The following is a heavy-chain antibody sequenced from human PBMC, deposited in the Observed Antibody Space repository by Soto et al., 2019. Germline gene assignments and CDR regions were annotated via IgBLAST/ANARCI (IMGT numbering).Heavy chain of an antibody. V-gene: IGHV1-3*04. CDR1: GYTFTNYP. CDR3: TSGHCSGDCYSEY. CDR2: ISTGSGNT. J-gene: IGHJ4*02. D-gene: IGHD2-15*01. Sequence: ASVKVSCKASGYTFTNYPMQWVRQAPGQGLEWLGWISTGSGNTKCSQKFQARVTITWDTSATTTYIELSRLRSEDTAVYYCTSGHCSGDCYSEYWGQGTLVTVSS.